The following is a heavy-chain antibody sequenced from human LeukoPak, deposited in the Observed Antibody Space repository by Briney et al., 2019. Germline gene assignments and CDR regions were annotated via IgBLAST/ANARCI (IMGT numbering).Heavy chain of an antibody. CDR2: KYHSGST. Sequence: PSETLSLTCSISRHSISSAYYWGWIRQPPGKGLEWIGSKYHSGSTFYNPSLKSRVTMSVDTSKNQFSLKLSSVTAADTAVYYCARGLWFGDENPPYFDYWGQGILVTVSS. CDR1: RHSISSAYY. D-gene: IGHD3-10*01. V-gene: IGHV4-38-2*02. J-gene: IGHJ4*02. CDR3: ARGLWFGDENPPYFDY.